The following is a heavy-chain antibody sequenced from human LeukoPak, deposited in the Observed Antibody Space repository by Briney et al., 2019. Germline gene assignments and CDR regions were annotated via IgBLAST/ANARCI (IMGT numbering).Heavy chain of an antibody. CDR3: AKGNNAYGTFDY. CDR2: ISYDGSYK. CDR1: GFTFSCCG. D-gene: IGHD5-12*01. J-gene: IGHJ4*02. V-gene: IGHV3-30*18. Sequence: GGPLRLSCAASGFTFSCCGMHGVRQAPGKGLEWVAVISYDGSYKYYADSVKVRFTISRDNSKNTLYRQMTILRAEDTALYYCAKGNNAYGTFDYWGQGTLVTVSS.